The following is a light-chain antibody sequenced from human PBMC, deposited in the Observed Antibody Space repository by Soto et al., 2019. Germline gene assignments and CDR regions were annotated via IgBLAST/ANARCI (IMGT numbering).Light chain of an antibody. CDR1: SSDVGSYNL. CDR2: GVT. V-gene: IGLV2-23*02. Sequence: QSVLTQPASVSGSPGQSITISCTGTSSDVGSYNLVSWYQQYPGKAPKLMIYGVTERPSGVSNRFSGSKSGNTASLTISGLQAEDEADYYCCSFAGSITLYVFGTGTKLTVL. J-gene: IGLJ1*01. CDR3: CSFAGSITLYV.